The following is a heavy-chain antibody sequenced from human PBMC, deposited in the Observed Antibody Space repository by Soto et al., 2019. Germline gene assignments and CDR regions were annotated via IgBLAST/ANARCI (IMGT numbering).Heavy chain of an antibody. D-gene: IGHD5-12*01. Sequence: QVQLVQSGGEVKKPGASVTVSCKASGYTFINYHITWVRQAPGQGLEWMAWINTYNGMTDYAQRFQGRVTMTRDTSTSTAYMELRNLGSEDTAVYFGAKSPLGEMATDWGQGTLVTVSS. J-gene: IGHJ4*02. CDR2: INTYNGMT. CDR3: AKSPLGEMATD. V-gene: IGHV1-18*01. CDR1: GYTFINYH.